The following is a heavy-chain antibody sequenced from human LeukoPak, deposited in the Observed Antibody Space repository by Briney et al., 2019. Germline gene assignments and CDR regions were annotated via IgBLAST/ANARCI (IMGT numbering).Heavy chain of an antibody. CDR1: EFSVGSNY. V-gene: IGHV3-66*04. D-gene: IGHD5-18*01. Sequence: GGSLRLSCAASEFSVGSNYMTWVRQAPGKGLEWVSLIYSGGSTYYADSVKGRFTISRDNSKNTLYLQMNSLRAEDTAAYYCAKHSGPSGYSSGYYFDYWGQGTLVTVSS. CDR2: IYSGGST. CDR3: AKHSGPSGYSSGYYFDY. J-gene: IGHJ4*02.